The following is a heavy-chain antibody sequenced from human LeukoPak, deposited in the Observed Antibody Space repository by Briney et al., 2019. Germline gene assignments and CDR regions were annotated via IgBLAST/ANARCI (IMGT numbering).Heavy chain of an antibody. CDR1: GFTFSSHW. CDR2: IKQDGSEK. Sequence: GGSLRLSCAASGFTFSSHWMSWVRQAPGKGLEWVAIIKQDGSEKDYVDSVTGRFTITRDNDKNSLYLQMNSLRDEDTAVYYCARETSAWRYGMDVWGQGTTVTVAS. CDR3: ARETSAWRYGMDV. D-gene: IGHD6-19*01. V-gene: IGHV3-7*01. J-gene: IGHJ6*02.